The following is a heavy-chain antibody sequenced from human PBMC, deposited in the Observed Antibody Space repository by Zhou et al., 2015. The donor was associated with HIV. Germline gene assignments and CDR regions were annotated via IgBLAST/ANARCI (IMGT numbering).Heavy chain of an antibody. CDR2: IIPTFGAA. CDR3: ARPPAPVAGHGVLDY. V-gene: IGHV1-69*12. Sequence: QDQFVQSGPAVREPGSSVKVSCKASGGTFSSYGITWVRQAPGQGLEWMGGIIPTFGAAHYAQTFQGRVIITADESTTTVYMELSSLRIDDTAVYYCARPPAPVAGHGVLDYWGQGTLVTVSS. CDR1: GGTFSSYG. J-gene: IGHJ4*02. D-gene: IGHD6-19*01.